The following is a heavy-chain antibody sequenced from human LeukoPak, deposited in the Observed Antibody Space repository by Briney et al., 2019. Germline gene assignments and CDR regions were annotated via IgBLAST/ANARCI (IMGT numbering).Heavy chain of an antibody. D-gene: IGHD6-6*01. J-gene: IGHJ4*02. Sequence: GESLKISCKGSGYTFSSYWIGWVRQMPGKGLEWMGIIYPGNSDIRYSPTFQGQVTVSADKSISTAYLQWSSLKTSDTAMYYCARPHSSSSTAAFDYWGQGTLVTVSS. V-gene: IGHV5-51*01. CDR2: IYPGNSDI. CDR1: GYTFSSYW. CDR3: ARPHSSSSTAAFDY.